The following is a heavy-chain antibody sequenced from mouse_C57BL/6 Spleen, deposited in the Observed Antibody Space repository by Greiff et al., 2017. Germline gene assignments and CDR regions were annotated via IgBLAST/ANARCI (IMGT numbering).Heavy chain of an antibody. CDR3: TRPDGYYLYFDY. D-gene: IGHD2-3*01. CDR1: GFTFSDAW. J-gene: IGHJ2*01. CDR2: IRNKANNHAT. V-gene: IGHV6-6*01. Sequence: EVKLVESGGGLVQPGGSMKLSCAASGFTFSDAWMDWVRQSPEKGLEWVAEIRNKANNHATYYAESVKGRFTISRDDSKSSVYLQMNSLRAEDTGIYYCTRPDGYYLYFDYWGQGTTLTVSS.